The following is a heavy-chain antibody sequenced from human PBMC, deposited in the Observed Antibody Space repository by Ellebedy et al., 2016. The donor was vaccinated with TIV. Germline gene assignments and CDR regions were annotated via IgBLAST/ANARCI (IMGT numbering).Heavy chain of an antibody. V-gene: IGHV1-18*01. CDR2: ISGDNGDT. CDR3: ARVSGGVSYYFDY. D-gene: IGHD1-26*01. J-gene: IGHJ4*02. Sequence: ASVKVSXKASGYTFTRYGISWVRQAPGQGLEWMGWISGDNGDTNYVQKFQGRVTMTTDTSTSTAYMELRSLRSDDTAVYYCARVSGGVSYYFDYWGQGTLVTVSS. CDR1: GYTFTRYG.